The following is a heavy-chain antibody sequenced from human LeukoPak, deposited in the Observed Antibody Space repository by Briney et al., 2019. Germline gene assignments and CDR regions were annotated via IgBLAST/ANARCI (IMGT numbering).Heavy chain of an antibody. CDR2: IYYSGST. J-gene: IGHJ3*02. CDR1: GGSISSGDYY. D-gene: IGHD2-21*02. V-gene: IGHV4-30-4*08. CDR3: ARRAYCGGDCYSDDAFDI. Sequence: SQTLSLTCTVSGGSISSGDYYWSWIRQPPGKGLEWIGYIYYSGSTYYNPSLKSRVTISVDTSKNQFSLKLSSVTAADTAVYYCARRAYCGGDCYSDDAFDIWGQGTMVTVSS.